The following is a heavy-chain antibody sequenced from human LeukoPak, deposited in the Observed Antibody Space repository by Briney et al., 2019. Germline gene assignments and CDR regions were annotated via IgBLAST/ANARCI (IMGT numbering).Heavy chain of an antibody. J-gene: IGHJ4*02. CDR3: ARDDWGLSDY. CDR1: GGSISSSSYY. V-gene: IGHV4-39*07. CDR2: IYYSGST. D-gene: IGHD7-27*01. Sequence: SETLSLTCTVSGGSISSSSYYWGWIRQPPGKGLEWIGSIYYSGSTYYNPSLKSRVTISVDTSKNQFSLKLSSVTAADTAVYYCARDDWGLSDYWGQGTLVTVSP.